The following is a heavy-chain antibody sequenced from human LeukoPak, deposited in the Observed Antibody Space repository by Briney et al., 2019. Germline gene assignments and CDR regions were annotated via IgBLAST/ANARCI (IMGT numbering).Heavy chain of an antibody. J-gene: IGHJ4*02. CDR1: GYTFTSYG. CDR2: ISAYNGNT. CDR3: ASSIAVAADY. V-gene: IGHV1-18*01. Sequence: ASVKVSCKASGYTFTSYGISWVRQAPGQGLEWMGWISAYNGNTNYAQKLQGRVTITADESTSTAYMELSSLRSEDTAVYYCASSIAVAADYWGQGTLVTVSS. D-gene: IGHD6-19*01.